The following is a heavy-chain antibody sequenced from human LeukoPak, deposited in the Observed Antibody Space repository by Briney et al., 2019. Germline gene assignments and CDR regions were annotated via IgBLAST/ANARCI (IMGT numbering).Heavy chain of an antibody. V-gene: IGHV3-30*01. J-gene: IGHJ6*03. CDR3: ARERIAAAGTHYYYYMDV. D-gene: IGHD6-13*01. Sequence: PGRSLRLSCAASGFTFSSYAMHWVRQAPGKGLEWVAVISYDGSNKYYADSVKGRFTISRDNSKNTLYLQMNSLRAEDTAVYYCARERIAAAGTHYYYYMDVWGKGTTVTVSS. CDR2: ISYDGSNK. CDR1: GFTFSSYA.